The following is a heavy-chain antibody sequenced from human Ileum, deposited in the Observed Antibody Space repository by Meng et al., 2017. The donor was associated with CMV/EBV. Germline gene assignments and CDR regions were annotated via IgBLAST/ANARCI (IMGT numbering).Heavy chain of an antibody. CDR2: FSFDVIHA. J-gene: IGHJ4*02. Sequence: SAFPFSPFCMPCVRQAPGNWLEWLSVFSFDVIHAYYADSVEARFTISRDNSTHTLYLQMPSLRAEDPAVYYCATAPSSGDYRTSDYWGQGTLVTVSS. CDR3: ATAPSSGDYRTSDY. V-gene: IGHV3-30*03. CDR1: AFPFSPFC. D-gene: IGHD3-22*01.